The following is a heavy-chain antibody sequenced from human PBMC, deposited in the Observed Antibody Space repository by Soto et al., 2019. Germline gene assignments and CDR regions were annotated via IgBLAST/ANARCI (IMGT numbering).Heavy chain of an antibody. D-gene: IGHD3-22*01. CDR1: GGTFSSYA. CDR3: AGPANKPHYYESDWYFDL. V-gene: IGHV1-69*01. CDR2: IIPIFGTA. J-gene: IGHJ2*01. Sequence: QVQLVQSGAEVKKPGSSVKVSCKASGGTFSSYAISWVRQAPGQGLEWMGGIIPIFGTANYAQKFQGRVTITADESTSTAYMELSSLRSEDTAVYYCAGPANKPHYYESDWYFDLWGRGTLVTVSS.